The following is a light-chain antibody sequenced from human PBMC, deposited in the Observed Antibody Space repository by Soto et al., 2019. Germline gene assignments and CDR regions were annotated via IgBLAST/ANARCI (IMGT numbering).Light chain of an antibody. CDR2: DVS. Sequence: QSALTQPRSVSGSRGQTVTISCTGTSSDVGGYKYVSWYQQHPGKAPKLTIYDVSKRPSGVPDRFSGSKSGNTASLTISGLQTEDEADYYCCSYAGSYVFGTGTKVTVL. CDR3: CSYAGSYV. CDR1: SSDVGGYKY. V-gene: IGLV2-11*01. J-gene: IGLJ1*01.